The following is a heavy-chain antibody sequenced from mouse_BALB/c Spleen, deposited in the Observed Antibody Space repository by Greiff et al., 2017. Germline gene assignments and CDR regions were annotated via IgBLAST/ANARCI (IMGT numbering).Heavy chain of an antibody. CDR3: ARSANYYGSSYYFDY. CDR2: ISSGSSTI. J-gene: IGHJ2*01. CDR1: GFTFSSFG. D-gene: IGHD1-1*01. Sequence: EVKLVESGGGLVQPGGSRKLSCAASGFTFSSFGMHWVRQAPEKGLEWVAYISSGSSTIYYADTVKGRFTISRDNPKNTLFPQMPSLRSEDTAMYYCARSANYYGSSYYFDYWGQGTTLTVSS. V-gene: IGHV5-17*02.